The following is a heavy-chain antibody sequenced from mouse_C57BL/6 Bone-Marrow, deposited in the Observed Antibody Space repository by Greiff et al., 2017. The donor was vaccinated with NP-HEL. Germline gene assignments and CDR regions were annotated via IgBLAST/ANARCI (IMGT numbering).Heavy chain of an antibody. CDR2: IRSKSNNYAT. Sequence: EVNVVESGGGLVQPKGSLKLSCAASGFSFNTYAMNWVRQAPGKGLEWVARIRSKSNNYATYYADSVKDRFTISRDDSESMLYLQMNNLKTEDTAMYYCVRQGWLLRGFDYWGQGTTLTVSS. CDR1: GFSFNTYA. V-gene: IGHV10-1*01. D-gene: IGHD2-3*01. J-gene: IGHJ2*01. CDR3: VRQGWLLRGFDY.